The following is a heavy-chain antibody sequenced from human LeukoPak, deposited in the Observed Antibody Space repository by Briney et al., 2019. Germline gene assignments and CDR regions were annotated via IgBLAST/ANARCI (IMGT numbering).Heavy chain of an antibody. V-gene: IGHV3-15*01. CDR1: VTNDW. CDR2: IKTTNEGGPT. J-gene: IGHJ4*02. D-gene: IGHD2-15*01. CDR3: TADLSDSAGDSFEY. Sequence: VGSLRLSCAGSVTNDWMSWVRQAPGKGLEWVGRIKTTNEGGPTDYGEPAKGRFTISRDDSKSTLYLQMYSLKTEDTAVYYCTADLSDSAGDSFEYWGQGTLVTVSS.